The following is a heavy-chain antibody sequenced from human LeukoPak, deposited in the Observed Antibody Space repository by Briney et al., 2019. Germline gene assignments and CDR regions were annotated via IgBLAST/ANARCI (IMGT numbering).Heavy chain of an antibody. V-gene: IGHV1-18*01. D-gene: IGHD6-13*01. J-gene: IGHJ4*02. CDR2: FSAYNGNT. CDR1: GYTFTSYG. CDR3: VRRGGADNSSWYY. Sequence: GASVKVSCKASGYTFTSYGISWGRHAPGQGLEWMGWFSAYNGNTNYAQKLQGRVTITTDTSTSTAYMELRGLRSDDTAVYNCVRRGGADNSSWYYWGQGTLVSVSS.